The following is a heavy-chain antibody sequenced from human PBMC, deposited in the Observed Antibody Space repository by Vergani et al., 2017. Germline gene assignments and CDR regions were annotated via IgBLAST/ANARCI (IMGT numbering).Heavy chain of an antibody. CDR3: AKDLFGDPWDAFDI. J-gene: IGHJ3*02. V-gene: IGHV3-30*18. CDR1: GFTFSSYG. D-gene: IGHD3-16*01. CDR2: ISYDGSNK. Sequence: QVQLVESGGGVVQPGRSLRLSCAASGFTFSSYGMHWVRQAPGKGLEWVAGISYDGSNKYYADSVKGRFTISRDNSKNTLYLQMNSLRAEDTAVYYCAKDLFGDPWDAFDIWGQGTMVTVSS.